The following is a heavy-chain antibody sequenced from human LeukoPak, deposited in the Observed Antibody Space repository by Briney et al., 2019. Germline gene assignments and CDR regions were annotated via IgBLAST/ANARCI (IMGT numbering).Heavy chain of an antibody. CDR2: ISSSSSYI. CDR1: GFTFSRYT. D-gene: IGHD3-3*01. Sequence: GGSLRLSCAASGFTFSRYTMNWVRQAPGKGLEWVSSISSSSSYIYYADSVKGRFTISRNNAQNSLYLQMNSLRAEDTAVYYCARGRSGSIDYWGQGTLVTVSS. J-gene: IGHJ4*02. V-gene: IGHV3-21*01. CDR3: ARGRSGSIDY.